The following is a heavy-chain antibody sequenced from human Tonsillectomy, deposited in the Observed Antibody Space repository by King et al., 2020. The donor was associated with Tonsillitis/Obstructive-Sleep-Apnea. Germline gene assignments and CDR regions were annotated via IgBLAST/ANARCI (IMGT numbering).Heavy chain of an antibody. Sequence: VQLVESGGGVVQPGRSLRLSCAASGFTFSSYGMHWVRQAPGKGLEWVAVIWYDGSNKYYADSVKGRFTISRDNSKNTLYLQMNSLRAEDTAVYYCARGGTVDWGVYGGQGTLVTVPP. CDR2: IWYDGSNK. D-gene: IGHD3/OR15-3a*01. J-gene: IGHJ4*02. CDR3: ARGGTVDWGVY. CDR1: GFTFSSYG. V-gene: IGHV3-33*01.